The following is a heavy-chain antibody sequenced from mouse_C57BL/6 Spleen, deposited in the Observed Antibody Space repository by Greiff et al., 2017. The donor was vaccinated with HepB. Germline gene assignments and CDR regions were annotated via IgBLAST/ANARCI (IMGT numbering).Heavy chain of an antibody. CDR2: IDPSDSYT. CDR1: GYTFTSYW. V-gene: IGHV1-50*01. Sequence: QVQLQQPGAELVKPGASVKLSCKASGYTFTSYWMQWVKQRPGQGLEWIGEIDPSDSYTNYNQKFKGKATLTVDTSSSTAYMQLSSLTSEDSAVYYCARSGITTVVAKYDYWGQGTTLTVSS. D-gene: IGHD1-1*01. J-gene: IGHJ2*01. CDR3: ARSGITTVVAKYDY.